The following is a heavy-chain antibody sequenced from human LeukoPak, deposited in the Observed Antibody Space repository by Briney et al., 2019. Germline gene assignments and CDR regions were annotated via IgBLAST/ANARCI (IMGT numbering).Heavy chain of an antibody. J-gene: IGHJ4*02. CDR2: ISGSGGST. CDR3: AKVPYTSGSYYRYFDY. V-gene: IGHV3-23*01. Sequence: PGGSLRLSCAASGFTFSSYAMTWVRQAPGRGLEWVSTISGSGGSTYYADSVKGRFTISRVNSKNTLYLQTNSLRAEDTAVYYCAKVPYTSGSYYRYFDYWGQGTLVTVSS. D-gene: IGHD3-10*01. CDR1: GFTFSSYA.